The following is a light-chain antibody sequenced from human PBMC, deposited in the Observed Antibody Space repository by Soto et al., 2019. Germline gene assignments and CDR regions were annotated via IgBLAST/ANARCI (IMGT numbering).Light chain of an antibody. CDR1: SSDVGGYNY. CDR3: SSYEGSSPLDV. CDR2: EVS. Sequence: QSVLTQPASVSGSPGQSITISCTGASSDVGGYNYVSWYQQHPGKAPKLMIYEVSNRPSGVSNRFSGSKSGNTASLTISGLQAEDEAXYYCSSYEGSSPLDVFGPGTKVTVL. J-gene: IGLJ1*01. V-gene: IGLV2-14*01.